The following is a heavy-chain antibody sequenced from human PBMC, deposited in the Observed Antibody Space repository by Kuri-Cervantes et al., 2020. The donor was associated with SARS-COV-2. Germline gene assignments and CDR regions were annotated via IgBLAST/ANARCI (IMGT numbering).Heavy chain of an antibody. CDR1: GYTFTTYG. CDR2: INPSGGST. D-gene: IGHD2-2*01. J-gene: IGHJ3*02. CDR3: ARVVGYCSSTSCPLLAFDI. V-gene: IGHV1-46*01. Sequence: ASVKVPCKASGYTFTTYGISWVRQAPGQGLEWMGIINPSGGSTSYAQKFQGRVTMTRDTSTSTVYMELSSLRSEDTAVYYCARVVGYCSSTSCPLLAFDIWGQGTMVTVSS.